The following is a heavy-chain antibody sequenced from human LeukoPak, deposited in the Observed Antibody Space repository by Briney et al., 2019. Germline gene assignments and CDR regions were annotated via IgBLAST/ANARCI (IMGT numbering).Heavy chain of an antibody. CDR3: AKSGVRTTETTYYPYYYMDV. Sequence: GGSLRLSCAASGFIFSKYGMHWVRQAPGKGLEWVTFIRYDEAIKNYAGSVKGRFTISRDNSKNTLYLQMNSLRAEDTAVYFCAKSGVRTTETTYYPYYYMDVWGKGTTVTVSS. CDR2: IRYDEAIK. J-gene: IGHJ6*03. D-gene: IGHD1-1*01. CDR1: GFIFSKYG. V-gene: IGHV3-30*02.